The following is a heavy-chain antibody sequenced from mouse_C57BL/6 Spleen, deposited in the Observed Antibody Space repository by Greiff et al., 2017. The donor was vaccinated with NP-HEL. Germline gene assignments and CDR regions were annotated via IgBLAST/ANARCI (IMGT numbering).Heavy chain of an antibody. Sequence: VQLQQSGPELVKPGASVKISCKASGYAFSSSWMNWVKQRPGKGLEWIGRIYPGDGDTNYNGKFKGKATLTADKSSSTAYMQLSSLTSEDSAVYFCARSWYSDVWGTGTTVTVSS. J-gene: IGHJ1*03. CDR2: IYPGDGDT. CDR3: ARSWYSDV. CDR1: GYAFSSSW. V-gene: IGHV1-82*01.